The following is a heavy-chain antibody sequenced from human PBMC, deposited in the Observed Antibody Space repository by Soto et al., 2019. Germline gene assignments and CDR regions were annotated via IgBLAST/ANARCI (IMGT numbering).Heavy chain of an antibody. CDR3: ARGLYYYDSSGYRP. D-gene: IGHD3-22*01. CDR2: IYYSGST. Sequence: PSETLSLTCTVSGGSISSGGYYWSWIRQHPGQGLEWIGYIYYSGSTYYNPSLKSRATISVDTSKNQFSLKLSSVTAADTAVYYFARGLYYYDSSGYRPWGQGTLVTVSS. J-gene: IGHJ5*02. CDR1: GGSISSGGYY. V-gene: IGHV4-31*03.